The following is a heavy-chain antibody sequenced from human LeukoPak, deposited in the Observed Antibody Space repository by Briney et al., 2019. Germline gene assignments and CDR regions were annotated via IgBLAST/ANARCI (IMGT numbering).Heavy chain of an antibody. V-gene: IGHV1-2*04. J-gene: IGHJ6*02. CDR3: ARGQPPYYYYGMDV. CDR1: GYTFTGYY. Sequence: ASVKVSCKASGYTFTGYYMHWVRQAPGQGLEWMGWINPNSGGTNYAQKFQGWVTMTRDTSISTAYMELSRLRSDDMAVYYCARGQPPYYYYGMDVWGQGTTVTVSS. D-gene: IGHD1-1*01. CDR2: INPNSGGT.